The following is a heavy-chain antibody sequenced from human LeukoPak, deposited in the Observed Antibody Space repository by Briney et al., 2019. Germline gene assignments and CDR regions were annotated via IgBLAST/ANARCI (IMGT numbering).Heavy chain of an antibody. Sequence: SETLSLTCAVSGYSISSGYYWGWIRQPPGKGLEWIGSIYHSGSTYYNPSLKSRVTISVDTSKNQFSLKLSSVTAADTAVYYCASTTTDGDYWGQGTLVTVSS. J-gene: IGHJ4*02. V-gene: IGHV4-38-2*01. CDR3: ASTTTDGDY. D-gene: IGHD4-17*01. CDR2: IYHSGST. CDR1: GYSISSGYY.